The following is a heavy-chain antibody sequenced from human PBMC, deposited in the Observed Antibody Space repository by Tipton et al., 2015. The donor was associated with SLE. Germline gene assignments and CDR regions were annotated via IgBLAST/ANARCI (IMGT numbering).Heavy chain of an antibody. Sequence: TLSLTCTVSGDSISNGDDYWSWIRQPPGKGLEWIGNIYYGGSTYYNPSLKSRVTISVDTSKNQFSLKLSSVTAADTAVYYCARHGMVNYYYYGMDVWGQGTTVTVSS. J-gene: IGHJ6*02. CDR2: IYYGGST. CDR3: ARHGMVNYYYYGMDV. D-gene: IGHD4-23*01. V-gene: IGHV4-30-4*08. CDR1: GDSISNGDDY.